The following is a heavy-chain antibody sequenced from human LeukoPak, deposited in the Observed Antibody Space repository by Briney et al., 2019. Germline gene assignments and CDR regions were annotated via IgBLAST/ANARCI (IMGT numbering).Heavy chain of an antibody. J-gene: IGHJ1*01. V-gene: IGHV1-69*02. CDR3: ASAIVVVPAAILFQH. D-gene: IGHD2-2*02. CDR1: GGTFSSYT. Sequence: SVKVSCKASGGTFSSYTISWVRQAPGQGLEWMGRIIPILGIANYAQKFQGRVTITADKSTSTAYTELSSLRSEDTAVYYCASAIVVVPAAILFQHWGQGTLVTVSS. CDR2: IIPILGIA.